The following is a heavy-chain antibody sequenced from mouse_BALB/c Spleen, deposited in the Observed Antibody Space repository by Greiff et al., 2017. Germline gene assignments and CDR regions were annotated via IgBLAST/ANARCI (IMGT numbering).Heavy chain of an antibody. CDR1: GFTFSSYG. CDR3: ARDQDYDYYAMDY. CDR2: INSNGGST. Sequence: EVKLMESGGGLVQPGGSLKLSCAASGFTFSSYGMSWVRQTPDKRLELVATINSNGGSTYYPDSVKGRFTISRDNAKNTLYLQMSSLKSEDTAMYYGARDQDYDYYAMDYWGQGTSVTVSS. D-gene: IGHD1-1*02. V-gene: IGHV5-6-3*01. J-gene: IGHJ4*01.